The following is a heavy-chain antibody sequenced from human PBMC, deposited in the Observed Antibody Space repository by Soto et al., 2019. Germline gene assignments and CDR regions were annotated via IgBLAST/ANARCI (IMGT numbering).Heavy chain of an antibody. Sequence: GGSLRLSCAASGFTFSSYAMHWVRQAPGKGLEWVAVISYDGSNKYYADSVKGRFTISRDNSKNTLYLQMNSLRAEDTAVYYCASHYDFWSGYRANYFDYWGQGTLVTVSS. D-gene: IGHD3-3*01. CDR3: ASHYDFWSGYRANYFDY. CDR1: GFTFSSYA. CDR2: ISYDGSNK. V-gene: IGHV3-30-3*01. J-gene: IGHJ4*02.